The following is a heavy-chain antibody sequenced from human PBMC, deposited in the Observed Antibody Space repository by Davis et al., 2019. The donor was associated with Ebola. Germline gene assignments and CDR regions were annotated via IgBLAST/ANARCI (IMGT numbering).Heavy chain of an antibody. CDR3: ARIPNYGSGIMYFDY. V-gene: IGHV4-31*03. D-gene: IGHD3-10*01. CDR2: IYYSGST. CDR1: GGSISSGGYY. Sequence: MPSETLSLTCTVFGGSISSGGYYWNWIRQHPGKGLEWIGYIYYSGSTYYNPSLRSRVSISANTSKNQFSLKLSSVTAADTAVYYCARIPNYGSGIMYFDYWGQGTLVTVSS. J-gene: IGHJ4*02.